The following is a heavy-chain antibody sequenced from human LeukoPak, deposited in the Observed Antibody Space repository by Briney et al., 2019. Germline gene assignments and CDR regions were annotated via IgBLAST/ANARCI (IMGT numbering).Heavy chain of an antibody. CDR1: GFTFGDYA. V-gene: IGHV3-49*04. CDR3: AKDQYVWGSYRYTSIDY. J-gene: IGHJ4*02. D-gene: IGHD3-16*02. Sequence: GGSLRLSCTASGFTFGDYAMSWVRQAPGKGLEWVGFIRSKAYGGTTEYAASVKGRFTISRDDSKSIAYLQMNSLRAEDTAVYYCAKDQYVWGSYRYTSIDYWGQGTLVTVSS. CDR2: IRSKAYGGTT.